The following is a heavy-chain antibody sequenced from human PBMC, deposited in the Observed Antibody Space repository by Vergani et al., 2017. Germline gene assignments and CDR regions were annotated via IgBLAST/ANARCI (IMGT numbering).Heavy chain of an antibody. V-gene: IGHV3-43D*04. D-gene: IGHD1-26*01. Sequence: EVQLVESGGGLVQPGGSLRLSCAASGFTFDDYAMHWVRQAPGKGLEWVSLISWDGGSTYYADSVKGRFTISRDNSKNSLYLQMNSLRAEDTALYYCAKDAIVGATGYYYYMDVWGKGTTVTVSS. CDR2: ISWDGGST. CDR1: GFTFDDYA. CDR3: AKDAIVGATGYYYYMDV. J-gene: IGHJ6*03.